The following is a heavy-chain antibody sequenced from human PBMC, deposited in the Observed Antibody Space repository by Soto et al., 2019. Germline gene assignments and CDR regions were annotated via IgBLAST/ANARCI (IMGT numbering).Heavy chain of an antibody. Sequence: ASVKVSCKASGYTFSSYGISWVRQAPGQGLEWMGWISAYNGNTNYAQKFQGRVTMTTDTSTSTAYMELRSLRSDDTAVYYCARQYYDFWSGYPGRDYYYMDVWGKGTTVTVSS. J-gene: IGHJ6*03. CDR3: ARQYYDFWSGYPGRDYYYMDV. CDR1: GYTFSSYG. V-gene: IGHV1-18*01. D-gene: IGHD3-3*01. CDR2: ISAYNGNT.